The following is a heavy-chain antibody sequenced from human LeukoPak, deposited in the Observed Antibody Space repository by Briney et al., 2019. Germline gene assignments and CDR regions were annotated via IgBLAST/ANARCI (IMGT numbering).Heavy chain of an antibody. CDR1: GFTFSTYG. V-gene: IGHV3-30*02. CDR2: IRYDGSNK. J-gene: IGHJ4*02. CDR3: AKDPWRPIAVAGTLPDY. Sequence: GGSLRLSCAASGFTFSTYGMQWVRQAPGKGLEWVAFIRYDGSNKYYTDSVKGRFTISRDNSKNTLYLQMNSLRAEDTAVYYCAKDPWRPIAVAGTLPDYWGQGTLVSVSS. D-gene: IGHD6-19*01.